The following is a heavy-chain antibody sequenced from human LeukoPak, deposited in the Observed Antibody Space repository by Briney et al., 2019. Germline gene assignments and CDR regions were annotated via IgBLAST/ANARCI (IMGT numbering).Heavy chain of an antibody. CDR2: IYDSGST. Sequence: PSETLSLTCTVSGGSVSRGNYYWSWIRQPPGKGLEGIGYIYDSGSTNYNSSLKSRVTISVDTSKNHFSLSLSSVTAADTAVYFCARDSGTNYYGMDVWGQGTTVTVSS. CDR1: GGSVSRGNYY. V-gene: IGHV4-61*03. CDR3: ARDSGTNYYGMDV. J-gene: IGHJ6*02.